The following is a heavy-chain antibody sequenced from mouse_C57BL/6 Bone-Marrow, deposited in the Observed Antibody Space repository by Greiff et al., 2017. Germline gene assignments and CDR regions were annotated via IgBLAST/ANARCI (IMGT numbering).Heavy chain of an antibody. V-gene: IGHV1-47*01. CDR2: FHPYNDDT. D-gene: IGHD5-1*01. Sequence: QVQLKQSGAELVKPGASVNMSCKASGYTFTTYPIEWMKQNHGKSLEWIGNFHPYNDDTKYNEKFKGKATLTVEKSSNTVYLELSRLTSDDSAVYYCARSSTFFYYFDYWGQGTTLTVSS. J-gene: IGHJ2*01. CDR1: GYTFTTYP. CDR3: ARSSTFFYYFDY.